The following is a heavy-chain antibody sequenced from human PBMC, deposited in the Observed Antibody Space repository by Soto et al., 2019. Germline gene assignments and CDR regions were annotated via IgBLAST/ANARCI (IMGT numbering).Heavy chain of an antibody. CDR1: GGTFSSYA. CDR2: IIPIFGTA. V-gene: IGHV1-69*13. Sequence: GASVKVSCKASGGTFSSYAISWVRQAPGQGLEWMGGIIPIFGTANYAQKFQGRVTITADESTSTAYMELRSLRSEDTAVYYWAGLHGHPVSGRLRSPPDYYYGMDVWGQGTTVTVSS. J-gene: IGHJ6*02. CDR3: AGLHGHPVSGRLRSPPDYYYGMDV. D-gene: IGHD2-15*01.